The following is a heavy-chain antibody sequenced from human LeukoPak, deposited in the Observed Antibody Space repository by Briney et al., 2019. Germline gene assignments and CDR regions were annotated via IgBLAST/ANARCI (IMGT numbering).Heavy chain of an antibody. J-gene: IGHJ4*02. Sequence: GGSLRLSCAASGFTFSSYGMHWVRPAPGKGLEWVAVISYDGSNKYYADSVKGRFTISRDNSKNTLYLQMNSLRAEDTAVYYCAKDLRASYYDILTGYYPQGFDYWGQGTLVTVSS. CDR3: AKDLRASYYDILTGYYPQGFDY. CDR1: GFTFSSYG. CDR2: ISYDGSNK. V-gene: IGHV3-30*18. D-gene: IGHD3-9*01.